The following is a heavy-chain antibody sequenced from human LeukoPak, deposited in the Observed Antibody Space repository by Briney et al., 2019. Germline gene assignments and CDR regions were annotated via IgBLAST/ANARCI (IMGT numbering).Heavy chain of an antibody. J-gene: IGHJ5*02. CDR3: ARVVDGVYGSWIDP. V-gene: IGHV4-59*01. CDR1: GDSFSSYY. CDR2: VFYSGST. Sequence: SEILSLTCPVSGDSFSSYYWTWIRQPPGKGLEWIGYVFYSGSTKYNPSLKSRVTISADTSKKQVSLKVSSVTAADTAMYYCARVVDGVYGSWIDPWGQGTLVTVPS. D-gene: IGHD3-10*01.